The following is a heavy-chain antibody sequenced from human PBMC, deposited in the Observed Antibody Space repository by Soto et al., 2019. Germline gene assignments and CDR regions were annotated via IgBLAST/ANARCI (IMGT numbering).Heavy chain of an antibody. Sequence: GGSLRLSRAASGFTFSSYSMNWVRQAPGKGLEWVSSISSSSSYIYYADSVKGRFTISRDNAKNSLYLQMNSLRAEDTAVYYCARDGYRGYERYYFDYWGQGTLVTVSS. CDR3: ARDGYRGYERYYFDY. CDR1: GFTFSSYS. CDR2: ISSSSSYI. J-gene: IGHJ4*02. V-gene: IGHV3-21*01. D-gene: IGHD5-12*01.